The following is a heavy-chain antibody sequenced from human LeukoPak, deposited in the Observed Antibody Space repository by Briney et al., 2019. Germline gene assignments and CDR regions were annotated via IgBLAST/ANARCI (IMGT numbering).Heavy chain of an antibody. CDR1: GFTFSSYA. CDR3: AKDPVKRYCSSTSCYMKDFDY. J-gene: IGHJ4*02. V-gene: IGHV3-23*01. CDR2: ISGSGGST. D-gene: IGHD2-2*02. Sequence: PGGSLRLFCAASGFTFSSYAMSWVRQAPGKGLEWVSAISGSGGSTYYADSVKGRFTISRDNSKNTLYLQMNSLRAEDTAVYYCAKDPVKRYCSSTSCYMKDFDYWGQGTLVTVSS.